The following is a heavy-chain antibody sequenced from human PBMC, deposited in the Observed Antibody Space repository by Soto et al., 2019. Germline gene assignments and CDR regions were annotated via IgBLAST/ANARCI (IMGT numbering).Heavy chain of an antibody. Sequence: QVQLVESGGGVVQPGRSLRLSCAASGFTFSNYTMHWVRQAPGKGLEWVALISYDEIDKYYADAVKGRFTISRDNSKNPLYLQMDSLRAEDTAVYYCAGRSGSSDYWGQGALVTVSS. D-gene: IGHD3-10*01. CDR3: AGRSGSSDY. V-gene: IGHV3-30*04. CDR2: ISYDEIDK. CDR1: GFTFSNYT. J-gene: IGHJ4*02.